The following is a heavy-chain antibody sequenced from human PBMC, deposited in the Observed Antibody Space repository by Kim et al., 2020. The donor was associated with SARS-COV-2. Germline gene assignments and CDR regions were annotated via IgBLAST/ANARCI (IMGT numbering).Heavy chain of an antibody. CDR3: ARGDYVWGSYRARYYYGMDV. Sequence: RFTISRDDSKNSLYLQMNSLKTEDTAVYYCARGDYVWGSYRARYYYGMDVWGQGTTVTVSS. D-gene: IGHD3-16*02. V-gene: IGHV3-72*01. J-gene: IGHJ6*02.